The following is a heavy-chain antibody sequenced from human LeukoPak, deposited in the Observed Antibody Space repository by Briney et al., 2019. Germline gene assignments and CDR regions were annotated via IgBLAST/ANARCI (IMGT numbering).Heavy chain of an antibody. CDR1: GFTFSSSW. Sequence: GGSLRLSCAASGFTFSSSWMHWVRQAPGKGLVWVSRIDSDGHPTTYADSLKGRFTISRDNAENTLYLQMNGLSAEDTAVYYCATAPQVTAILDWGQGTLVTVSS. CDR3: ATAPQVTAILD. CDR2: IDSDGHPT. D-gene: IGHD2-21*02. V-gene: IGHV3-74*01. J-gene: IGHJ4*02.